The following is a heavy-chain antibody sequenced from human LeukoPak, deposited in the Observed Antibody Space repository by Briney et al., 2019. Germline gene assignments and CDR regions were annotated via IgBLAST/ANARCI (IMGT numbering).Heavy chain of an antibody. J-gene: IGHJ4*02. V-gene: IGHV3-48*03. CDR1: GFTFSSYE. D-gene: IGHD6-13*01. CDR2: IRSSGSTI. CDR3: ARAKMTTAGGVFDY. Sequence: PGGSLRLSCAASGFTFSSYEMNWVRQAPGKGLEWVSSIRSSGSTIYYADSVKGRFTISRDNAKNSLYLQMNSLRAEDTAVYYCARAKMTTAGGVFDYWGQGTLVTVSS.